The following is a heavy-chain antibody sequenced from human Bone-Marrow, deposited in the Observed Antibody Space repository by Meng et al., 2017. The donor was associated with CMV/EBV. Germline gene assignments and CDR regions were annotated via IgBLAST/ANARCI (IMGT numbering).Heavy chain of an antibody. D-gene: IGHD1-26*01. CDR1: GFTFSSYE. V-gene: IGHV3-48*03. CDR2: ISSSGSTI. J-gene: IGHJ3*02. Sequence: LSLTCAASGFTFSSYEMNWVRQAPGKGLEWVSYISSSGSTIYYADSVKGRFTISRDNAKNSLYLQMNSLRAEDTAVYYCATLPGVGAYGGDAFDIWGQGTMVTVSS. CDR3: ATLPGVGAYGGDAFDI.